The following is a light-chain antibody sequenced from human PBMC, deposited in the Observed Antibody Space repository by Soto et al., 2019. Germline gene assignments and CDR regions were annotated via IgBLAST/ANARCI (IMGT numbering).Light chain of an antibody. J-gene: IGKJ1*01. V-gene: IGKV3-15*01. CDR2: GAS. Sequence: EIVMTQSPATLSVSPGERATLSCRASQSVSSNLAWYQQKPGQAPRLLIYGASTRATGIPARFSGSGSGTAFTLTIISPQSEDFAVYYCQQYNNCPQTFGQGTKVEIK. CDR3: QQYNNCPQT. CDR1: QSVSSN.